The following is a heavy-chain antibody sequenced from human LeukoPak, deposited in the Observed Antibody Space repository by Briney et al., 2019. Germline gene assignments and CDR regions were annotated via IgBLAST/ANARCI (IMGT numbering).Heavy chain of an antibody. CDR2: IKHDGSEK. Sequence: GGSLRLSCAASGFSFSTHWMSWVRLAPGKGPEWVANIKHDGSEKYFVDSVKGRFTISRDNAKTSLYLHMNSLRAEDTAVYYCASGFLVDFWSGHFWGQGTLVTVSS. J-gene: IGHJ4*02. CDR3: ASGFLVDFWSGHF. CDR1: GFSFSTHW. D-gene: IGHD3-3*01. V-gene: IGHV3-7*01.